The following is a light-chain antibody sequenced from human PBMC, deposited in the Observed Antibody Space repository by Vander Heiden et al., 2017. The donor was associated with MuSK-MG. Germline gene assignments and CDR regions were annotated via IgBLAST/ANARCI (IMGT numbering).Light chain of an antibody. CDR1: SSDVGGYNY. CDR2: EVS. CDR3: SSYTSSDTVV. J-gene: IGLJ3*02. Sequence: QSALTQPASVSGALGQSITISCTGTSSDVGGYNYVPWYQQHPGKAPKLIIYEVSNRPSGVSNRFSGSKSGNTASLTISGLQAEDEADYYCSSYTSSDTVVFGGGTKLTVL. V-gene: IGLV2-14*01.